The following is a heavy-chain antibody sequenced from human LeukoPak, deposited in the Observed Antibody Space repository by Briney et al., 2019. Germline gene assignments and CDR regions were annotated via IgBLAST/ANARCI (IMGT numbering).Heavy chain of an antibody. Sequence: GGSLRLSCAASGFTVSSNYMSWVRQAPGKGLEWVSVIYSGGSTYYADSVKGRFTISRDNSKNTLYLQMNSLRAEDTAVYYCARDMGPYSSGWYELGYFDYWGQGTLVTASS. CDR2: IYSGGST. CDR3: ARDMGPYSSGWYELGYFDY. V-gene: IGHV3-66*01. CDR1: GFTVSSNY. D-gene: IGHD6-19*01. J-gene: IGHJ4*02.